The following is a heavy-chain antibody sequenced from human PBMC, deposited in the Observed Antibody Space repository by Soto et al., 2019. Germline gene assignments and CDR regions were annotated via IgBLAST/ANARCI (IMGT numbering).Heavy chain of an antibody. CDR1: GYTFSNYA. J-gene: IGHJ4*02. V-gene: IGHV1-3*05. CDR3: ARAEYGAHEDY. D-gene: IGHD2-8*01. CDR2: INAGNGNT. Sequence: QVQLVQSGAEEKKPGASVKVSCKASGYTFSNYAVHWVRQAPGQRLEWMGWINAGNGNTKYSEKFQGRITITRDTSASTAYMELSSLRSEDTAIYYCARAEYGAHEDYWGQGTLVTVSS.